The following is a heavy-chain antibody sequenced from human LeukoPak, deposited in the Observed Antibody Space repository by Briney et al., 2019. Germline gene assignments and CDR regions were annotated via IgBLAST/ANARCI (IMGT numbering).Heavy chain of an antibody. J-gene: IGHJ2*01. D-gene: IGHD1-26*01. CDR2: TYYRSKWYN. Sequence: SQTLSLTCAISGDSVSSNSAAWNWIRQSPSRGLEWLGRTYYRSKWYNDYAVSVKSRITINPDTSKNQSSLQLNSVTPEDTAVYYCARAGRWVGATSYWYFDLWGRGTLVTVSS. CDR3: ARAGRWVGATSYWYFDL. V-gene: IGHV6-1*01. CDR1: GDSVSSNSAA.